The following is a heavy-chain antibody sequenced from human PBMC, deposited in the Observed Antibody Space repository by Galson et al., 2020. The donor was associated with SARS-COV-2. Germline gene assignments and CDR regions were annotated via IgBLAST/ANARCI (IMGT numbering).Heavy chain of an antibody. Sequence: ASVKVSCKASGCTFSDYYIQWVRQSPGQGLEWMGGINPRIGGTNYAQKFQGRVTMTSDMSTSTAYMDLINLRSDDTAVYYCAISVDDYYYSGMHVRRPGATRSVPS. V-gene: IGHV1-2*02. CDR2: INPRIGGT. D-gene: IGHD5-12*01. CDR1: GCTFSDYY. J-gene: IGHJ6*02. CDR3: AISVDDYYYSGMHV.